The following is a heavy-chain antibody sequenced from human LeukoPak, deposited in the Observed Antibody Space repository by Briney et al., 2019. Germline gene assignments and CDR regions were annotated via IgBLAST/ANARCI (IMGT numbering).Heavy chain of an antibody. V-gene: IGHV4-34*01. CDR3: ARLAARYCSSTSCRDFDY. Sequence: GSLRLSCAASGFTFSNYAMSWVRQAPGKGLEWIGEINHSGSTNYNPSLKSRVTISVDTSKNQFSLKLSSVTAADTAVYYCARLAARYCSSTSCRDFDYWGQGTLVTVSS. J-gene: IGHJ4*02. CDR1: GFTFSNYA. D-gene: IGHD2-2*01. CDR2: INHSGST.